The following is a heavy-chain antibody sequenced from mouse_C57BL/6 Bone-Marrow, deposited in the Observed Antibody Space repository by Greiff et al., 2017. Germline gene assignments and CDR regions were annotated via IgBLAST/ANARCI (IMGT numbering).Heavy chain of an antibody. CDR1: GYTFTDYY. V-gene: IGHV1-75*01. D-gene: IGHD1-1*01. Sequence: QVQLQQSGPELVKPGASVKIFCKASGYTFTDYYINWVKQRPGQGLEWIGWIFPGSGSTYYNEKFKGKATLTVDKSSSTAYMLLSSLTSEDSAVYFCARRITTVLASNYFDYWGQGTTLTVSS. CDR2: IFPGSGST. CDR3: ARRITTVLASNYFDY. J-gene: IGHJ2*01.